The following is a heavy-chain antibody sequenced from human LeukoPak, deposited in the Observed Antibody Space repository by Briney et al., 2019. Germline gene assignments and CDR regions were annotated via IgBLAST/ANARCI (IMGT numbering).Heavy chain of an antibody. V-gene: IGHV4-34*01. CDR2: INHSGST. CDR1: GGSFSGYY. D-gene: IGHD2-2*01. CDR3: ARGRSSLGGAPGAVWYFDL. Sequence: SETLSLTCAVYGGSFSGYYWSWIRQPPGKGLEWIGDINHSGSTIYNPSLKSRVTISVDTSKNQFSLKLSSVTAEDTAVYYCARGRSSLGGAPGAVWYFDLWGRGTLVTVSS. J-gene: IGHJ2*01.